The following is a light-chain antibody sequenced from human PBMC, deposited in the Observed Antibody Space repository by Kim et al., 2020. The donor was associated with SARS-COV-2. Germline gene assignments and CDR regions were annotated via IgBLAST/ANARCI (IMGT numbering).Light chain of an antibody. J-gene: IGKJ2*01. CDR3: QQYNNWPYT. V-gene: IGKV3-15*01. CDR1: QSVSSS. CDR2: GAS. Sequence: EIVMTQSPATLSVSPGERATLSCRAGQSVSSSLVWYQQKPGQAPRLLIYGASTRATGIPARFSGSGSGTEFTLTISSLQSEDFAVYYCQQYNNWPYTFGQGTKLEI.